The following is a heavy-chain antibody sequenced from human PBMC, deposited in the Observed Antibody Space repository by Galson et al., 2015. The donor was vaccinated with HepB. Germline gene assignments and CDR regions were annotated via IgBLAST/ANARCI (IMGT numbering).Heavy chain of an antibody. J-gene: IGHJ5*02. CDR1: GFTFSSYD. V-gene: IGHV3-13*01. CDR2: IGTAGDT. D-gene: IGHD2-15*01. CDR3: ARAGKDCSGGSCSALVNWFDP. Sequence: SLRLSCAASGFTFSSYDMHWVRQATGKGLEWVSAIGTAGDTYYPGSVKGRFTISRENAKNSLYLQMNSLRAGDTAVYYCARAGKDCSGGSCSALVNWFDPWGQGTLVTVSS.